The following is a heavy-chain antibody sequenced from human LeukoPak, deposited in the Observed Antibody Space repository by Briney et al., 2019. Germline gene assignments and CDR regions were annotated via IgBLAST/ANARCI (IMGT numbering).Heavy chain of an antibody. CDR1: GGSMSYHY. CDR3: ARDRLYYFDH. D-gene: IGHD6-6*01. Sequence: SETLSLTCTVSGGSMSYHYWSWIRQPPGKGLEWIGYIHYSGSTNYNSSLKGRVSISVDTSKNQFSLKLSSVTAADTAVYYCARDRLYYFDHWGQGTLVTVSS. V-gene: IGHV4-59*11. J-gene: IGHJ4*02. CDR2: IHYSGST.